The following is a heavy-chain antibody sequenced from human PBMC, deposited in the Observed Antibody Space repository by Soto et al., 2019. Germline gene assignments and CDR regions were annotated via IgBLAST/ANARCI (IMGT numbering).Heavy chain of an antibody. CDR2: ITSTGDPQ. CDR3: ARDGQTGAPFAFDV. D-gene: IGHD1-26*01. CDR1: GFTFNRHG. J-gene: IGHJ3*01. V-gene: IGHV3-33*01. Sequence: QVQLVESGGGVVQPGRSLRLSCAASGFTFNRHGIHWVRQAPGKGLEWVADITSTGDPQYYADSVKGRFTISRDNSKSIMYLQMNSLRADDTAIYFCARDGQTGAPFAFDVWGNGTMVAVS.